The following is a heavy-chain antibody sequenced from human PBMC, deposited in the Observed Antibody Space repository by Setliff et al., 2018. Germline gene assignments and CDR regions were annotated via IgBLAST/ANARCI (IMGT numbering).Heavy chain of an antibody. Sequence: GGSLRLSCATSGFSFSGSAVYWVRQASVKGLEWIGRIRGRTDNYATAYAASVRGRFTISRDDSKNTAYLQMNSLKTEDTAVYYCTFARDGYDVFDIWGQGTMVTVSS. CDR1: GFSFSGSA. CDR3: TFARDGYDVFDI. J-gene: IGHJ3*02. CDR2: IRGRTDNYAT. V-gene: IGHV3-73*01. D-gene: IGHD5-18*01.